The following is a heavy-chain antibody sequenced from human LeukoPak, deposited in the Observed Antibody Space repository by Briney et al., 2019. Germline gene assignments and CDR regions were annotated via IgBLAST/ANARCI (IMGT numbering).Heavy chain of an antibody. CDR3: AKPTIFGVVYY. D-gene: IGHD3-3*01. CDR2: ISGSGSST. J-gene: IGHJ4*02. V-gene: IGHV3-23*01. Sequence: GGSLRLSCAASGFTFSSYAMNWVRQAPGKGLEWVSAISGSGSSTYYADSVKGRFTISRDNSKNTLYLQMNSLRAEDTAVYYCAKPTIFGVVYYWGQGTLVTVSS. CDR1: GFTFSSYA.